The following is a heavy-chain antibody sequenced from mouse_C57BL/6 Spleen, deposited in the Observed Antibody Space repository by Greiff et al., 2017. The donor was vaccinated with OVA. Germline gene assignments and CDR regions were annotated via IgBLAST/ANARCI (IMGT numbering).Heavy chain of an antibody. J-gene: IGHJ4*01. CDR3: ARERTGTVYYYAMDY. Sequence: EVQRVESGPELVKPGASVKMSCKASGYTFTDYNMHWVKQSHGKSLEWIGYINPNNGGTSYNQKFKGKATLTVNKSSSTAYMELRSLTSEESAVYYCARERTGTVYYYAMDYWGQGTSVTVSS. V-gene: IGHV1-22*01. CDR2: INPNNGGT. D-gene: IGHD4-1*01. CDR1: GYTFTDYN.